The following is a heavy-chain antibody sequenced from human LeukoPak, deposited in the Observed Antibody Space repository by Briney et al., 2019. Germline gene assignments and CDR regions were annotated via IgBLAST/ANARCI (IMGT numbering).Heavy chain of an antibody. CDR3: ARGLDCSSTSCYDWFDP. V-gene: IGHV3-21*01. CDR1: GFTFSSYS. D-gene: IGHD2-2*01. J-gene: IGHJ5*02. CDR2: ISSSSSYI. Sequence: PGGSLRLSCAASGFTFSSYSTNWVRQAPGKGLEWVSSISSSSSYIYYADSVKGRFTISRDNAKNSLYLQMNSLRAEDTAVYYCARGLDCSSTSCYDWFDPWGQGTLVTVSS.